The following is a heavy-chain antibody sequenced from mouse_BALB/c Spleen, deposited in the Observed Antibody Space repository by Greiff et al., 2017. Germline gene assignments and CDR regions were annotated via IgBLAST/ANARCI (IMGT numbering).Heavy chain of an antibody. CDR2: ISYSGST. J-gene: IGHJ2*01. CDR1: GYSITSDYA. V-gene: IGHV3-2*02. D-gene: IGHD1-1*01. Sequence: DVQLQESGPGLVKPSQSLSLTCTVTGYSITSDYAWNWIRQFPGNKLEWMGYISYSGSTSYNPSLKSRISITRDTSKNQFFLQLNSVTTEDTATYYCAKTTVVAYYFDYWGQGTTLTVSS. CDR3: AKTTVVAYYFDY.